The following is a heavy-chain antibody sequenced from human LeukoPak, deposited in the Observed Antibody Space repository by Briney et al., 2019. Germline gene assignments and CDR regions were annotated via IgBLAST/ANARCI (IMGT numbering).Heavy chain of an antibody. CDR1: GGTFSSYA. J-gene: IGHJ4*02. D-gene: IGHD6-13*01. CDR3: ALSAAGVPYYFDY. CDR2: IIPIFGTA. V-gene: IGHV1-69*05. Sequence: SSVKVSCKASGGTFSSYAISWVRQAPGQGLEWMGGIIPIFGTANYAQKFQGRVTITTDESTSTAYMELSSLGSEDTAVYYCALSAAGVPYYFDYWGQGTLVTVSS.